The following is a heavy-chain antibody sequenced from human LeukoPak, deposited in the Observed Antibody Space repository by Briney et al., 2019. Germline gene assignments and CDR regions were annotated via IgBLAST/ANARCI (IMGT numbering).Heavy chain of an antibody. CDR1: GFTFSNYW. V-gene: IGHV3-7*01. D-gene: IGHD1-26*01. Sequence: GGSLRLSCAASGFTFSNYWMNWVRQAPGKGLEWVANIKQDGSEKYYVDSVKGRFTISRDNAKNSLYLQMNSLRAEDTAVYYCARDGVGDSGFDYWGQGTLVTVSS. CDR2: IKQDGSEK. CDR3: ARDGVGDSGFDY. J-gene: IGHJ4*02.